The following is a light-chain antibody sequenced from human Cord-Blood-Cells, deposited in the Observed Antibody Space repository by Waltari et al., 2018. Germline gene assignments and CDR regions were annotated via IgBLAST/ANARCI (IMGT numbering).Light chain of an antibody. CDR1: SSDVGGYNY. CDR3: SSYTSSSTLVV. Sequence: ITISCTGTSSDVGGYNYVSWYQQHPGKAPKLMIYDVSNRPSGVSNRFSGSKSGNTASLTISGLQAEDEADYYCSSYTSSSTLVVFGGGTKLTVL. J-gene: IGLJ2*01. CDR2: DVS. V-gene: IGLV2-14*04.